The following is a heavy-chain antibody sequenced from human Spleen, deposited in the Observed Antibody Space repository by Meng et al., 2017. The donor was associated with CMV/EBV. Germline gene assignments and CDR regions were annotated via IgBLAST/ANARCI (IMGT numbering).Heavy chain of an antibody. D-gene: IGHD7-27*01. CDR2: ISWNSGSI. J-gene: IGHJ4*02. CDR1: GFTFDDYA. V-gene: IGHV3-9*01. Sequence: SLKISCAASGFTFDDYATHWVRQAPGKGLEWVSRISWNSGSIGYVDSVKGRFTISRDNAKNSLYLQMNSLRVEDTALYFCARGRTAWGHDPDYWGQGTLVTVSS. CDR3: ARGRTAWGHDPDY.